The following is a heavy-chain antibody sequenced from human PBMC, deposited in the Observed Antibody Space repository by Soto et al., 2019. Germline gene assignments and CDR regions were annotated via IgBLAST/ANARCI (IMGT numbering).Heavy chain of an antibody. V-gene: IGHV1-69*12. Sequence: QVQLVQSGAAVKKPESSVKVACKVSVSSFSSYAITWVRQAHGQGLEWMGGIIRIFGTPDYAQRFQGRVTITADESTSAADMELSSLRSEDTAVYYCARPGSNEDCYYGIEVWGPGTTGTVSS. CDR3: ARPGSNEDCYYGIEV. D-gene: IGHD3-10*01. J-gene: IGHJ6*02. CDR2: IIRIFGTP. CDR1: VSSFSSYA.